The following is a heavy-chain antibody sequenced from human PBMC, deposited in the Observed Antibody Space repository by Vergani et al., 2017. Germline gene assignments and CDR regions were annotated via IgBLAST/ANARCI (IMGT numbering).Heavy chain of an antibody. CDR2: INHSGST. CDR3: ARGRLDWDIVATTRGDCFDY. Sequence: QVQLQQWGAGLLKPSETLSLTCAVYGGSFSGYYWSWIRQPPGKGLEWIGEINHSGSTNYNPSLKSRVTISVDTSKNQFSLKLRSVTAADTAVYYCARGRLDWDIVATTRGDCFDYWGQGALVSVSS. V-gene: IGHV4-34*01. J-gene: IGHJ4*02. CDR1: GGSFSGYY. D-gene: IGHD5-12*01.